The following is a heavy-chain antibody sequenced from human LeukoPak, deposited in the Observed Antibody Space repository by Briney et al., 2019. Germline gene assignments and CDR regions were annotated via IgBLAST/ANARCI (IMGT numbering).Heavy chain of an antibody. V-gene: IGHV5-51*01. CDR1: GYSFTSYW. Sequence: GESLKISCKGSGYSFTSYWIGWVRQVPGKGLEWMGIIHPSDSDTTYSPSLQGQVTISADKSIDTAYLQWSSLEASDSGMYYCARGFDSGGWNYWGQGTLVTVSS. D-gene: IGHD6-19*01. CDR2: IHPSDSDT. J-gene: IGHJ4*02. CDR3: ARGFDSGGWNY.